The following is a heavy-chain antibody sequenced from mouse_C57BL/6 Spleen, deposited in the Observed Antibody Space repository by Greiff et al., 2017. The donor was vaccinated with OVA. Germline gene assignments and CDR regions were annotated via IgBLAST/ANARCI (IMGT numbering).Heavy chain of an antibody. V-gene: IGHV1-55*01. CDR2: IYPGSGST. J-gene: IGHJ4*01. D-gene: IGHD2-1*01. CDR1: GYTFTSYW. Sequence: QVQLQQPGAELVKPGASVKMSCKASGYTFTSYWIPWVKQRPGQGLEWIGDIYPGSGSTTYNEKFKSKATLTVDPSSSTAYMQLSSLTSEDSAVYYSARWVDYGNYEANAMDYWGQGTSVTVSS. CDR3: ARWVDYGNYEANAMDY.